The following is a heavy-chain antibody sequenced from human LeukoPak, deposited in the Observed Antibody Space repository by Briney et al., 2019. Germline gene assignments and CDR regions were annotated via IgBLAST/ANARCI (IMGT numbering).Heavy chain of an antibody. V-gene: IGHV3-30-3*01. CDR1: GFTFSSYA. J-gene: IGHJ4*02. D-gene: IGHD3-10*01. CDR3: ARVEDYYGSGSYYPPPDY. Sequence: GRSRRLSCAASGFTFSSYAMHWVRQAPGKELEWVAVISYDGSNKYYADSVKGRFTISRDNSKNTLYLQMNSLRAEDTAVYYCARVEDYYGSGSYYPPPDYWGQGTLVTVSS. CDR2: ISYDGSNK.